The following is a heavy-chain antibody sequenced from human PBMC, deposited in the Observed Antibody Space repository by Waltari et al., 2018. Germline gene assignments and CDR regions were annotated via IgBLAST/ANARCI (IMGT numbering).Heavy chain of an antibody. Sequence: QVQLQESGPGLVKPSETLSLTCTVSGGSISSYYWSWIRQPPGKGLEWIGYSYDSGSTNYHPSLKSLVTISVDTSKNQFSLKLSSVTAADTGVYYCARVSRDGYKNFDYWGQGTLVTVSS. J-gene: IGHJ4*02. V-gene: IGHV4-59*01. CDR3: ARVSRDGYKNFDY. D-gene: IGHD5-12*01. CDR2: SYDSGST. CDR1: GGSISSYY.